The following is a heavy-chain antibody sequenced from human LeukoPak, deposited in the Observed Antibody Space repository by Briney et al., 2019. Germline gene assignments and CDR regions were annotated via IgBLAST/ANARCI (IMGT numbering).Heavy chain of an antibody. D-gene: IGHD2-8*01. Sequence: PGGSLRHSCVAPGFTSSSYWLHSVRQAPGKGLVWVSRINSDGSSTSYADSVKGRFTISRNNAKHKVYLQMNSLRAEDTAVYYCATSRTFYSWGQGTLVTVSS. CDR2: INSDGSST. V-gene: IGHV3-74*01. J-gene: IGHJ4*02. CDR3: ATSRTFYS. CDR1: GFTSSSYW.